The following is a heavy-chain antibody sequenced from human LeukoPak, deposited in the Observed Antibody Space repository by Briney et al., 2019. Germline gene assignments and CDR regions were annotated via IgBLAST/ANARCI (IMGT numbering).Heavy chain of an antibody. Sequence: GGSLRLSCPASGFTFSSYAMSWVRQAPGMGLEWVTFIQTDGGDKKYAASVAGRFTISRDNSKNTVYLHMSSPRPDDTALYYCAREGGTVVIGRFDYWGQGTLVTVSS. CDR3: AREGGTVVIGRFDY. V-gene: IGHV3-30*02. D-gene: IGHD2-2*01. CDR1: GFTFSSYA. J-gene: IGHJ4*02. CDR2: IQTDGGDK.